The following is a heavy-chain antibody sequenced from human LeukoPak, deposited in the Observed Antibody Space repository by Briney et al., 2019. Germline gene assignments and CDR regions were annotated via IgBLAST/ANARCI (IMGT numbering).Heavy chain of an antibody. V-gene: IGHV3-30-3*01. Sequence: GGSLRLSCAASGFPFDSYAMHWARQAPGKGLEWVAVISYDGSNKYYADSVKGRFTISRDNSKYTLYLQMNSLRAEDTAVYYCARDFVAFDFWGQGTLVTVSS. CDR1: GFPFDSYA. CDR2: ISYDGSNK. J-gene: IGHJ4*02. D-gene: IGHD3-3*01. CDR3: ARDFVAFDF.